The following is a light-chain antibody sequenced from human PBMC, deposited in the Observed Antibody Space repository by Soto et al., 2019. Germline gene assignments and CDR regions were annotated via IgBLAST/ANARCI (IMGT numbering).Light chain of an antibody. CDR1: EDIAIY. CDR2: AAS. J-gene: IGKJ4*01. V-gene: IGKV1-9*01. Sequence: IQLTQSPSSLSAAVGDRVTITCRASEDIAIYFPWYQQKPGEAPKRLIYAASTLYGGVPSRFRGSRSGTDFALSITRLQAEDFATYSCQQLRMYPSTFGGGNKVELK. CDR3: QQLRMYPST.